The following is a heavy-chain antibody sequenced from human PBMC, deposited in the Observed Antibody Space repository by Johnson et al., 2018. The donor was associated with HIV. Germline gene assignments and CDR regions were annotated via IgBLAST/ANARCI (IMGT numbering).Heavy chain of an antibody. CDR3: AKDVELHGAFDI. CDR1: GFTFSNYG. D-gene: IGHD1-26*01. Sequence: QVQLVESGGGVVQPGGSLRLSCAASGFTFSNYGMHWVRQAPGKGLEWVAFIRFDGSNRYYAASGKGRFTISRDNSKNTLYLQMTSLRAEDTAVYYCAKDVELHGAFDIWGQGTMVTVSS. CDR2: IRFDGSNR. J-gene: IGHJ3*02. V-gene: IGHV3-30*02.